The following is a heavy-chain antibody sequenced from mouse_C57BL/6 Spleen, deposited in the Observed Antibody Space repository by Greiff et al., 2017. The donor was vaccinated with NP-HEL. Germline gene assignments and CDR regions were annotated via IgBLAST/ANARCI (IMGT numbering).Heavy chain of an antibody. D-gene: IGHD1-1*02. CDR3: ARRGYGGNWFAY. J-gene: IGHJ3*01. Sequence: VKLQQSGAELVRPGASVTLSCKASGYTFTDYYINWVKQRPGQGLEWIARIYPGSGNTYYNEKFKGKATLTAEKSSSTAYMQLSSLTSEDSAVYFCARRGYGGNWFAYWGQGTLVTVSA. CDR1: GYTFTDYY. CDR2: IYPGSGNT. V-gene: IGHV1-76*01.